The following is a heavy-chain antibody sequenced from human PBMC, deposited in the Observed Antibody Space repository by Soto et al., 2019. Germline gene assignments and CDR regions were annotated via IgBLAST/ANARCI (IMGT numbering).Heavy chain of an antibody. J-gene: IGHJ4*02. V-gene: IGHV3-21*01. CDR3: ARFDSSSWYDY. CDR2: ISSSSSYI. Sequence: EVQLVESGGGLVKPGGSLRLSCAASGFTFSSDSMNWVRQAPGKGLEWVSAISSSSSYIYYADSMKGRFTISRDNAKNSLYLQLNSMRAEDTAVYYCARFDSSSWYDYWGQGTLVTVSS. D-gene: IGHD6-13*01. CDR1: GFTFSSDS.